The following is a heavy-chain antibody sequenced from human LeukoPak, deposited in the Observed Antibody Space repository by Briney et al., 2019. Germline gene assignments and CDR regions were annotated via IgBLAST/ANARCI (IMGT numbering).Heavy chain of an antibody. Sequence: PGGSLRLSCAASGFTFSSYSMNWVRQAPGKGLEWVSYISSSSSTIYYADSVKGRFTISRDNAKNSLYLQMNSLRAEDTAVYYCARENYDILTGFDYWGQGTLVTVSS. V-gene: IGHV3-48*04. CDR2: ISSSSSTI. CDR3: ARENYDILTGFDY. D-gene: IGHD3-9*01. CDR1: GFTFSSYS. J-gene: IGHJ4*02.